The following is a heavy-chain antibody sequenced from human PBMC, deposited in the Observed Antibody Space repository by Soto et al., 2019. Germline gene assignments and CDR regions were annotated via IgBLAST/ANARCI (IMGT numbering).Heavy chain of an antibody. CDR2: ISYDGSNE. J-gene: IGHJ4*01. V-gene: IGHV3-30*18. CDR3: AKEITVAGDFDY. CDR1: GFTFCSYG. D-gene: IGHD6-19*01. Sequence: GGFPRLSCVASGFTFCSYGIHWVRQAPDKGLEWVAVISYDGSNEYYADSVKGRFTISRDNSKNTLYLQMDSLRPEDTAVYYCAKEITVAGDFDYWGHGTLVTVSS.